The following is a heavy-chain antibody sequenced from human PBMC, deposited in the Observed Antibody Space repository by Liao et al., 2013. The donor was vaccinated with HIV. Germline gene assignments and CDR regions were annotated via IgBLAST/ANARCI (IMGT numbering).Heavy chain of an antibody. CDR3: ARGPGRYDFWSGYYRDY. CDR2: XYYSGST. J-gene: IGHJ4*02. CDR1: GGSFSSSIYY. D-gene: IGHD3-3*01. V-gene: IGHV4-39*07. Sequence: QLQLQESGPGLVKPSETLSLTCTVSGGSFSSSIYYWGWIRQPPGKGLEWIGSXYYSGSTNYNPSLKSRVTISVDTSKKQFSLKLSSVTAADTAVYYCARGPGRYDFWSGYYRDYWGQGTLVTVSS.